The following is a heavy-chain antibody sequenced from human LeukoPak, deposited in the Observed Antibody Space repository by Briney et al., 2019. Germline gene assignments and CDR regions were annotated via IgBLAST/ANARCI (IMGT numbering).Heavy chain of an antibody. J-gene: IGHJ4*02. D-gene: IGHD6-19*01. CDR3: AKESSSGYYFDY. CDR2: ISWSSGSI. CDR1: GFTFDDYA. V-gene: IGHV3-9*03. Sequence: GRSLRLSCAASGFTFDDYAMHWVRQAPGKGLEWVSGISWSSGSIGYADSVKGRFTISRDNAKNSLYLQMNSLRAEDMALYYCAKESSSGYYFDYWGQGTLVTVPS.